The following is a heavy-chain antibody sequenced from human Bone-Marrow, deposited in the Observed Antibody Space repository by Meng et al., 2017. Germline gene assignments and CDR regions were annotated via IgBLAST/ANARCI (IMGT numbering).Heavy chain of an antibody. CDR3: ARVRINWGKDYYYGMDV. D-gene: IGHD3-16*01. V-gene: IGHV4-34*01. CDR1: GGSFSGYY. J-gene: IGHJ6*02. CDR2: INHSGST. Sequence: ESLKISCAVYGGSFSGYYWSWIRQPPGKGLEWIGEINHSGSTNYNPSLKSRVTISVDTSKNQFSLKLSSVTAADTAVYYCARVRINWGKDYYYGMDVWGQGTTVTVSS.